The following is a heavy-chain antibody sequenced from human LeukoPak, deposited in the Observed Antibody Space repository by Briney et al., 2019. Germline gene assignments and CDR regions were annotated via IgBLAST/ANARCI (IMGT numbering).Heavy chain of an antibody. D-gene: IGHD3-10*01. J-gene: IGHJ5*02. CDR1: GGSISSYY. CDR3: ARGPPPFGTMVRGVIGGAWFDP. Sequence: SDTLSLTCTVSGGSISSYYWIWIRQPPGKGLEWIGYIHSSGSPNYNPSLKSRVTISVDTSQNQFPLKLDPATAADTAVYYCARGPPPFGTMVRGVIGGAWFDPWGQGTLVTVSS. V-gene: IGHV4-59*12. CDR2: IHSSGSP.